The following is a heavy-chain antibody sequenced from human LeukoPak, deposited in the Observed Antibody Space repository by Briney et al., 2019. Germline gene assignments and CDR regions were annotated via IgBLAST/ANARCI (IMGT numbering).Heavy chain of an antibody. CDR2: ISADGCAT. CDR3: AKEGPSASPRHYYFDY. Sequence: GGSLRPSWEASGFTFRSFAMSWVRQAPGKGLESVSAISADGCATYYARSVKGRFTISRDNSKNTLYLQMTSLKAEDTAVYYCAKEGPSASPRHYYFDYWGQGTLVTVS. D-gene: IGHD2-15*01. CDR1: GFTFRSFA. J-gene: IGHJ4*02. V-gene: IGHV3-23*01.